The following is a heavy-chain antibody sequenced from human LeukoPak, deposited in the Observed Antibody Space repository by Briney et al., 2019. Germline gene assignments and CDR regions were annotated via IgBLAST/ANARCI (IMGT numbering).Heavy chain of an antibody. CDR3: ANLGMIRAYSTEDY. J-gene: IGHJ4*02. V-gene: IGHV3-53*01. D-gene: IGHD3-16*01. CDR1: GFTVSSNY. Sequence: GGSLRLSCAASGFTVSSNYMSWVRQAQGKGLARVSVSYSGDNTYYADSVKGRFTVSRANSKNMLYLQVNSLRAEDRAVYYCANLGMIRAYSTEDYWGQGTMVTVSS. CDR2: SYSGDNT.